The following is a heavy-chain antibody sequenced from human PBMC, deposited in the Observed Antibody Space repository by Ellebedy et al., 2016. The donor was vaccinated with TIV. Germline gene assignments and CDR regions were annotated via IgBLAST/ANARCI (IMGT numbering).Heavy chain of an antibody. CDR3: AKDRASQFDY. CDR2: INQDGNDK. Sequence: GGSLRLXXAASGFTFSSYYMTWVRQAPGKGLEWVANINQDGNDKYYVDSVKGRFTISRDNAKSSLYLQMNSLRVEDTAVYYCAKDRASQFDYWGQGTLVTVSS. J-gene: IGHJ4*02. CDR1: GFTFSSYY. V-gene: IGHV3-7*01.